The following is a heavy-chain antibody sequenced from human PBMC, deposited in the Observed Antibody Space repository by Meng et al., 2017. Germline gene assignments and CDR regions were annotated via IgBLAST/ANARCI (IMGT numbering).Heavy chain of an antibody. CDR3: ARAREVTTVTTPEAFDI. D-gene: IGHD4-17*01. Sequence: GGSLRLSCAASGFTFSSYSMNWVRQAPGKGLEWVSSISSSSSYIYYADSVKGRFTISRDNAKSSLYLQMNSLRAEDTAVYYCARAREVTTVTTPEAFDIWGQGTMVTVSS. J-gene: IGHJ3*02. CDR1: GFTFSSYS. CDR2: ISSSSSYI. V-gene: IGHV3-21*01.